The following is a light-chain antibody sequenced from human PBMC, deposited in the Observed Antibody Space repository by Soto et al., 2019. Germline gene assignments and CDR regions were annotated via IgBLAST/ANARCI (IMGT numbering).Light chain of an antibody. J-gene: IGKJ1*01. V-gene: IGKV3-20*01. CDR2: GTS. CDR3: QQYGSSGT. CDR1: QNVSTNY. Sequence: GLTQCRGTLTLAPGERANLSWRVSQNVSTNYLAWYQQKPGQAPMHLIYGTSNRATGIPDRFNGSGSRTDFTLTISRLEPEAFAVYYCQQYGSSGTVGQGTKVDSK.